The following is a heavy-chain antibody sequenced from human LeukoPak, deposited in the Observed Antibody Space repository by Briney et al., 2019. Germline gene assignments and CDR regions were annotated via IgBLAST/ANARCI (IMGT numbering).Heavy chain of an antibody. J-gene: IGHJ4*02. V-gene: IGHV3-7*03. D-gene: IGHD3-22*01. CDR2: IKQDGSEK. CDR1: GFTFSSYW. CDR3: ATDRERDPSVYYLV. Sequence: PGGSLRLSCAASGFTFSSYWMSWVRQAPGKGLEWVANIKQDGSEKYYVDSVKGRFTISRDNSKNTLFLQINSLRAEDSAVYYSATDRERDPSVYYLVGGQGTLITVSS.